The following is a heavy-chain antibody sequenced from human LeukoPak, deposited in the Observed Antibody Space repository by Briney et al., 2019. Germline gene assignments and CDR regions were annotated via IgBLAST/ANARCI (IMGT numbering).Heavy chain of an antibody. CDR2: IYPGDSDT. Sequence: RGESLKISCQGSGSSFTNYWIGWGRQLPGKGLEWMGIIYPGDSDTRYSPSFQGHVTISADKSISTAYLQWSSLKASDTAMYYCARRDSGSYLKYFDSWGQGTLVTVSS. CDR1: GSSFTNYW. CDR3: ARRDSGSYLKYFDS. D-gene: IGHD1-26*01. J-gene: IGHJ4*02. V-gene: IGHV5-51*01.